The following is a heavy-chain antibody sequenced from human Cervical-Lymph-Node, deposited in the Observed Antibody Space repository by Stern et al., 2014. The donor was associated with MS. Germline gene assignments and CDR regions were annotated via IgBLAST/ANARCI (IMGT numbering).Heavy chain of an antibody. Sequence: QVQLVQSGAEVKKPGSSVKVSCKASGGTFSSYAISWVRQAPGQGLEVMGGVIPILGTANYAHKFQGRVTITADASTSTAYMELSSLRSEDTAVYYCARDMGRVSTKGAFDIWGQGTLVTVSS. J-gene: IGHJ3*02. D-gene: IGHD1-26*01. CDR1: GGTFSSYA. V-gene: IGHV1-69*01. CDR3: ARDMGRVSTKGAFDI. CDR2: VIPILGTA.